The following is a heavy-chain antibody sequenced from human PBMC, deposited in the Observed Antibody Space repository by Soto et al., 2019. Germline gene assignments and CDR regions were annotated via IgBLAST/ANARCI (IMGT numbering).Heavy chain of an antibody. J-gene: IGHJ3*02. D-gene: IGHD2-15*01. Sequence: ASVEVSCKAPGYTFINFFIHWVRQAPGQGLEWVGIINPSGGATTYPQKFQGRVTMTRDTSTSTVYMDVSSLRFDDTAVYYCARSHCSGGSCYLGAFDIWGQGTMVTVSS. CDR2: INPSGGAT. CDR3: ARSHCSGGSCYLGAFDI. CDR1: GYTFINFF. V-gene: IGHV1-46*01.